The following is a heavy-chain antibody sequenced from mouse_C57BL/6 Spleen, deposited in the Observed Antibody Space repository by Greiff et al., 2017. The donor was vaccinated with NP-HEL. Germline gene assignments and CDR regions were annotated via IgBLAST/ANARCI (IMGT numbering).Heavy chain of an antibody. CDR2: IDPNSGGT. V-gene: IGHV1-72*01. CDR1: GYTFTSYW. J-gene: IGHJ4*01. D-gene: IGHD2-4*01. CDR3: ASYPPRDYEAAMDY. Sequence: QVQLQQPGAELVKPGASVKLSCKASGYTFTSYWMHWVKQRPGRGLEWIGRIDPNSGGTKYNEKFKSKATLTVDKPSSTAYMQLSSLTSELSAVYSSASYPPRDYEAAMDYWGQGTSVTVSS.